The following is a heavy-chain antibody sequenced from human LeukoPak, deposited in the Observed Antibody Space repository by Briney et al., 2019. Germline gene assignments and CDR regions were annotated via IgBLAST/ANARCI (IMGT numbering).Heavy chain of an antibody. J-gene: IGHJ3*02. V-gene: IGHV1-69*01. CDR2: IIPIFGTA. CDR1: GGTFSSYA. Sequence: SVKVSCKASGGTFSSYAISWVRQAPGQGLEWMGGIIPIFGTANYAQKFQGRVTITADESTSTAYMELSSPRSEDTAVYYCAREKGFVRAFDIWGQGTMVTVSS. CDR3: AREKGFVRAFDI. D-gene: IGHD3-16*02.